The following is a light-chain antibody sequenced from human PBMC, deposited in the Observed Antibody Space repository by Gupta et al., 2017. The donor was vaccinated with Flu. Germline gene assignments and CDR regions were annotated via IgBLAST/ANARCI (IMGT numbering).Light chain of an antibody. V-gene: IGKV3-20*01. Sequence: DIVLTQSPGTLSLSPGERATLSCRASQSLHSTYLAWYQQKPGQAPRLLISGVSGRATGIPDRFAGSGSGTDFTLTITRLEPGDFAVYYCQQYGNSLTFGGGTNVEIK. CDR3: QQYGNSLT. CDR2: GVS. CDR1: QSLHSTY. J-gene: IGKJ4*01.